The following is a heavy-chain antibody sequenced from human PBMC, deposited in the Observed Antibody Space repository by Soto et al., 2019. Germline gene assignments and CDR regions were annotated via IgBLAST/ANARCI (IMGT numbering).Heavy chain of an antibody. D-gene: IGHD3-10*01. CDR2: MNPNSGNT. V-gene: IGHV1-8*01. Sequence: ASVKVSCKASGYTFTSYDINWVRQATGQGLEWMGWMNPNSGNTGYAQKFQGRVTMTRNTSISTAYMELSSLRSEDTAVYYCARGDLLVQGVIIPRGVDPWGQGTLVTVS. J-gene: IGHJ5*02. CDR1: GYTFTSYD. CDR3: ARGDLLVQGVIIPRGVDP.